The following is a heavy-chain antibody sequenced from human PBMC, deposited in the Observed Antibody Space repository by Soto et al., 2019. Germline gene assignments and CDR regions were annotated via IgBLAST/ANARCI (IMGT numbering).Heavy chain of an antibody. D-gene: IGHD3-3*01. Sequence: ASVKVSCKASGYTFTSYDINWVRQATGQGLEWMGWMNPNSGNTGYAQKFQGRVTMTRNTSISTAYMELSSLRSEDTAVYYCARGQRFLEWLPRYYYYMDVWGKGTTVNVSS. CDR2: MNPNSGNT. V-gene: IGHV1-8*01. J-gene: IGHJ6*03. CDR1: GYTFTSYD. CDR3: ARGQRFLEWLPRYYYYMDV.